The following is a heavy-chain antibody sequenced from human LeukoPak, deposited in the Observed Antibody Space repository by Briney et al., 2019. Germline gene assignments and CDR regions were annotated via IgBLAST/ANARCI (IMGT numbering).Heavy chain of an antibody. D-gene: IGHD6-13*01. J-gene: IGHJ4*02. CDR2: IYTSGST. CDR1: GGSISSYY. Sequence: SETLSLTCTVSGGSISSYYWSWIRQPAGKGREGIGRIYTSGSTNYNPSLKRRVTISVDTSKNQFSLKLSSVTAADTAVYYCARLGDSSSWFYFDYWGQGTLVTVSS. CDR3: ARLGDSSSWFYFDY. V-gene: IGHV4-4*07.